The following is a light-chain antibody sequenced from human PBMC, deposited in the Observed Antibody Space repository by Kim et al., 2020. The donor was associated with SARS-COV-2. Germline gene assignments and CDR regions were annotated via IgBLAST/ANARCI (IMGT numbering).Light chain of an antibody. CDR2: DAS. Sequence: LAPGERATLSGRASQSVSSYLAWYQQKPGQAPRLLIYDASNRATGIPARFSGSGSGTDFTLTISSLEPEDFAVYYCQQRSNWPLTFGGGTKVDIK. J-gene: IGKJ4*01. CDR1: QSVSSY. V-gene: IGKV3-11*01. CDR3: QQRSNWPLT.